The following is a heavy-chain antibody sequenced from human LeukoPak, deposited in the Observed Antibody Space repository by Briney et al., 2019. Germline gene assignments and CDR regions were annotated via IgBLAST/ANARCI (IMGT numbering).Heavy chain of an antibody. CDR2: ISSSSSTI. D-gene: IGHD4-23*01. CDR3: ATSLDYGGNSGYYGMDV. Sequence: PGGSLRLSCAASGFTFSSYAMSWVRQAPGKGLEWVSYISSSSSTIYYADSVKGRFTISRDNAKNSLYLQMNSLRAEDTAVYYCATSLDYGGNSGYYGMDVWGQGTTVTVSS. V-gene: IGHV3-48*01. CDR1: GFTFSSYA. J-gene: IGHJ6*02.